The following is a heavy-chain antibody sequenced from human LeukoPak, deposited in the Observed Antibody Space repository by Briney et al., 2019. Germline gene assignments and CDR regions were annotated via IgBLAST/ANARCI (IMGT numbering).Heavy chain of an antibody. CDR2: ISSNGGST. CDR3: VKEYYDILTGYHTADDAFDI. D-gene: IGHD3-9*01. Sequence: GGSLRLSCSASGFTFSSYAMHWVRQAPGKGLEYVSAISSNGGSTYYADSVKGRFTISRDNSKNTLYLQMSSLRAEDTAVYYCVKEYYDILTGYHTADDAFDIWGQGTMVTVSS. CDR1: GFTFSSYA. J-gene: IGHJ3*02. V-gene: IGHV3-64D*06.